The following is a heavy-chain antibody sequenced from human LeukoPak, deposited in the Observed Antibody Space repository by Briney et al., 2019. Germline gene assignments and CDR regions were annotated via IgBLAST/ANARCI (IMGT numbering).Heavy chain of an antibody. J-gene: IGHJ4*02. V-gene: IGHV3-21*01. CDR3: AMDSYGPDDY. CDR1: GFTFSSYS. Sequence: PGGSLRLSCAASGFTFSSYSMNWVRQAPGKGLEWVSSISSSSSYIYYADSVKGRFTISRDNTKNSVYLQMNSLRGEDTGVYYCAMDSYGPDDYWGQGTLVTVSS. D-gene: IGHD5-18*01. CDR2: ISSSSSYI.